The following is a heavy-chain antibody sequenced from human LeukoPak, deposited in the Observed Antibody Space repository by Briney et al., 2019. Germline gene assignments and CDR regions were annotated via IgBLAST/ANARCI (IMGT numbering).Heavy chain of an antibody. CDR2: INPTGGST. CDR1: GYTFPSYF. V-gene: IGHV1-46*01. CDR3: ARGRDQLLLFDY. D-gene: IGHD2-2*01. J-gene: IGHJ4*02. Sequence: ASVKVSCKASGYTFPSYFMHWVRQAPGQGLEWMGIINPTGGSTTYAQKFQGRVTMTRDTSTSTVYMELSRLRSDDTAVYYCARGRDQLLLFDYWGQGTLVTVSS.